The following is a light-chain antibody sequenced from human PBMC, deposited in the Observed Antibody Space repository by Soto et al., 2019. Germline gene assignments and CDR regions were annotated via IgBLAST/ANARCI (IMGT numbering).Light chain of an antibody. J-gene: IGLJ1*01. Sequence: QSVLTQPASVSGSPGQSIAISCTGTSSDVGGYSYVSWYQQQPGKAPKLVISDVSNRPSGVSDRFSGSKSGNTASLTISGRQTEDEADYYCASYTTSSTYVFGTGTKLTVL. CDR2: DVS. CDR3: ASYTTSSTYV. V-gene: IGLV2-14*01. CDR1: SSDVGGYSY.